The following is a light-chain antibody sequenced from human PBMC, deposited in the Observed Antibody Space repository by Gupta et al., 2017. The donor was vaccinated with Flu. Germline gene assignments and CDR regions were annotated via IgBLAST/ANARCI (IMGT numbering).Light chain of an antibody. CDR3: SSYTSSSTFYV. CDR1: SSDVGGSNY. CDR2: DVS. J-gene: IGLJ1*01. Sequence: QSALPQPASVSGSPGQSITISCTGTSSDVGGSNYVSWYQQHPGKAPKLMIYDVSNRPSGVSSRFSGSKSGNTASLTISGLQAEDETDYYCSSYTSSSTFYVFGTGTKVTVL. V-gene: IGLV2-14*01.